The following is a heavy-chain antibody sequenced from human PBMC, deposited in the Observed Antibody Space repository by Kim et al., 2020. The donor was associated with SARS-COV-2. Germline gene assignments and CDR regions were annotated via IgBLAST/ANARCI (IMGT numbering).Heavy chain of an antibody. J-gene: IGHJ6*01. Sequence: SETLSLTCTVSGGSISSYYWSWIRQPPGKGLEWIGYIYFSGSTNYNPSLKSRVTISVDTSKNQFSLKLSSVTAADTAVYYCARDSPPDIPANYYGKDVWG. CDR3: ARDSPPDIPANYYGKDV. CDR2: IYFSGST. CDR1: GGSISSYY. D-gene: IGHD2-15*01. V-gene: IGHV4-59*01.